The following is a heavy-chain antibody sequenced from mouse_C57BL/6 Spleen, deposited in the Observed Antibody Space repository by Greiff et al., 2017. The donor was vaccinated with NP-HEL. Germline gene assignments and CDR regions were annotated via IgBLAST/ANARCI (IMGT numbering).Heavy chain of an antibody. CDR1: GFTFSSYT. CDR3: ARHGGAMDY. CDR2: ISGGGGNT. Sequence: EVHLVESGGGLVKPGGSLKLSCAASGFTFSSYTMSWVRQTPEKRLEWVATISGGGGNTYYPDSVKGRFTITRDNAKNTLYLQMSSLGSEDSALYYCARHGGAMDYWGQGTSVTVS. J-gene: IGHJ4*01. V-gene: IGHV5-9*01.